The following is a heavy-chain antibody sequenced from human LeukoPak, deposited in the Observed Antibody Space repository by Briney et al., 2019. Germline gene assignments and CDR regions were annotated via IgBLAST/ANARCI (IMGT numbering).Heavy chain of an antibody. CDR2: IIPILGIA. CDR3: ARALYSGSPDAFDI. D-gene: IGHD1-26*01. Sequence: GASVKVSCKASGGTFSSYAISWVRQAPGQGLEWMGRIIPILGIANYAQKFQGRVMITADKSTSTAYMELSSLRSEDTAVYYCARALYSGSPDAFDIWGQGTMVTVSS. CDR1: GGTFSSYA. V-gene: IGHV1-69*04. J-gene: IGHJ3*02.